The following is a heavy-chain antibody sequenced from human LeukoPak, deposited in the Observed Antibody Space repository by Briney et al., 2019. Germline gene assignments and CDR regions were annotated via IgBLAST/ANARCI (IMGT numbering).Heavy chain of an antibody. D-gene: IGHD2-2*01. Sequence: KSGGSLRLSCAASGFTFGNAWMSWVRQAPGKGLEWVGRIKSKTDGGTTDYAAPVKGRFTISRDDSKNTLYLQMNSLKTEDTAVYYCTTVLYQLLHISSYYYGMDVWGQGTTVTVSS. CDR3: TTVLYQLLHISSYYYGMDV. V-gene: IGHV3-15*01. CDR2: IKSKTDGGTT. J-gene: IGHJ6*02. CDR1: GFTFGNAW.